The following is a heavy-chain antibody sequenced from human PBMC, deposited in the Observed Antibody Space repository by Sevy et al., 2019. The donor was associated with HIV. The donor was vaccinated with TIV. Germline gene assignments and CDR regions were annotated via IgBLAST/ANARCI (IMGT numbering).Heavy chain of an antibody. Sequence: GGSLRLSCGASGFIFGSYAMIWVRQAPGKGLEWVAVISYDGSHKYYADSVKGRFTISRDSSKNTLYLQMHSLGTDDTAVYYCARDPGSSWSSFDYWGQRTLVTVSS. CDR2: ISYDGSHK. CDR3: ARDPGSSWSSFDY. J-gene: IGHJ4*02. V-gene: IGHV3-30-3*01. CDR1: GFIFGSYA. D-gene: IGHD6-13*01.